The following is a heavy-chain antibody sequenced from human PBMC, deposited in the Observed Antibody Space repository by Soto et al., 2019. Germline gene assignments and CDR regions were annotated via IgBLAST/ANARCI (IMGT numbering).Heavy chain of an antibody. CDR3: ARVGDTATTNCFDP. D-gene: IGHD5-18*01. J-gene: IGHJ5*02. CDR1: GGSVSSGSYY. V-gene: IGHV4-61*01. Sequence: SETLSLTCTVSGGSVSSGSYYWSWIRQPPGKGLEWIGYIYYSGSTNYNPSLKSRVTISVDTSKNQFSLKLSSVTAADTAVYYCARVGDTATTNCFDPWGQGTLVTVS. CDR2: IYYSGST.